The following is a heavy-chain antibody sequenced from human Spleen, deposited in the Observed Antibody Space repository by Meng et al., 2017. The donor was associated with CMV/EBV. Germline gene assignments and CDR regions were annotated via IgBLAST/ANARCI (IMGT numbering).Heavy chain of an antibody. D-gene: IGHD3-22*01. Sequence: LSLTCAASGFTFSTYWMSWVRQAPGKGLEWVANMNQDGSEKYYVDSVKGRFTISRDNAKNSLYLQMNTLRTDDTAVYYCARDSSAYWYFDLWGRGTLVTVSS. CDR3: ARDSSAYWYFDL. J-gene: IGHJ2*01. V-gene: IGHV3-7*01. CDR1: GFTFSTYW. CDR2: MNQDGSEK.